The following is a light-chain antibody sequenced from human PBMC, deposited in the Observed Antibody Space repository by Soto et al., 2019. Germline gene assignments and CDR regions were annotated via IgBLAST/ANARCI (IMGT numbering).Light chain of an antibody. CDR3: QQHGSSPLVT. J-gene: IGKJ5*01. Sequence: EIVLTQSPGTLSLSPGERATLSCRASQSVSSSYLAWYQQKPGQAPRLLIYGASSRATGIPDRFSGSGSRTDFTLTISRLEPEDFAVYYCQQHGSSPLVTFGQGTRLEIK. CDR1: QSVSSSY. V-gene: IGKV3-20*01. CDR2: GAS.